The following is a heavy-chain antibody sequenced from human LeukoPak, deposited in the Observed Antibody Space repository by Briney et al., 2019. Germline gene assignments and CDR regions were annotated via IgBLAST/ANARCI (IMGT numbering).Heavy chain of an antibody. CDR1: GGTFSSYA. CDR2: IIPIFGIA. D-gene: IGHD3-3*01. J-gene: IGHJ6*02. CDR3: ARDRDFWSV. Sequence: PLASVKVSCKASGGTFSSYAISWVRQAPGQGLEWMGRIIPIFGIANYAQKFQGRVTITADKSTSTAYMELSSLRSEDTAVYYCARDRDFWSVWGQGTTVTVSS. V-gene: IGHV1-69*04.